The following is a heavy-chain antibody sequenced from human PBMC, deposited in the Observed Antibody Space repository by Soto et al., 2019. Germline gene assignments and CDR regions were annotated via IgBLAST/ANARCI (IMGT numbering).Heavy chain of an antibody. CDR3: AKSTTGWSTLDS. D-gene: IGHD6-19*01. Sequence: EVQLVESGGGLVQPGRSLRLSCAASGFSFDDYDMQWVRQAPGKGLEWVSGISWNSASIGYADSVKGRFTISRDNAKNSVHLQMNSLRCEDTALYYCAKSTTGWSTLDSWGQGTLVTVSS. CDR1: GFSFDDYD. V-gene: IGHV3-9*01. CDR2: ISWNSASI. J-gene: IGHJ4*02.